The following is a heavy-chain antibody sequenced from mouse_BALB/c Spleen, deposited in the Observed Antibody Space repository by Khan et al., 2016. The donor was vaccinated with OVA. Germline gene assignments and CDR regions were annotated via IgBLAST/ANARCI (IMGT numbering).Heavy chain of an antibody. J-gene: IGHJ2*01. CDR1: GYSITSGYS. CDR3: VRWDY. Sequence: VQLKQSGPDLLKPSQSLSLTCTVTGYSITSGYSWHWIRQFPGHKLEWMGYIDYSGTTNYNPSLKSRISITREISKNQFFLQLNSVTTEDTATYYGVRWDYGGQGTTLTVSS. V-gene: IGHV3-1*02. CDR2: IDYSGTT.